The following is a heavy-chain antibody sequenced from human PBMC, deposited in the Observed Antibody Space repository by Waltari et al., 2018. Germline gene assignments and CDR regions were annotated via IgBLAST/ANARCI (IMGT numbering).Heavy chain of an antibody. CDR2: INHSGST. Sequence: QVQLQQWGAGLLKPSETLSLTCAVYGGSFSGYYWSWIRQPPGKGLEWIGEINHSGSTNYNPFLKSRVTISVDTSKNQFSLKLSSVTAADTAVYYCASRRYDFWSYYYYMDVWGKGTTVTISS. V-gene: IGHV4-34*01. CDR1: GGSFSGYY. J-gene: IGHJ6*03. CDR3: ASRRYDFWSYYYYMDV. D-gene: IGHD3-3*01.